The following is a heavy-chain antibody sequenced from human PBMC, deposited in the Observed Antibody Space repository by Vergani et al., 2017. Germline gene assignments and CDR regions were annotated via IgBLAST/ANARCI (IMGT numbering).Heavy chain of an antibody. V-gene: IGHV3-23*01. CDR1: GFTFSIYA. Sequence: EVQLLESGGGLLQPGGSLRLSCAASGFTFSIYAMSWVRQAPGKGLEWVSLIGGSGVHTYYADSVKGRFTISRDNSKNTLYLQMNSLRAEDTAVYYCAKSAFSDYSSLHHFYYMDVWGKGTTVTVSS. J-gene: IGHJ6*03. CDR2: IGGSGVHT. D-gene: IGHD4-17*01. CDR3: AKSAFSDYSSLHHFYYMDV.